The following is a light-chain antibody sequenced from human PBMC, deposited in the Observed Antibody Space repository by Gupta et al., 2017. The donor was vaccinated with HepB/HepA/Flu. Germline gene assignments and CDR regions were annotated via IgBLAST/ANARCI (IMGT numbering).Light chain of an antibody. Sequence: QSALTQPASVSGSPRQAITISCTGTSSDVGGYNYVSWYQQHPDKAPKLMIYDVSSRPSGVSNRFSGSKSGNTASLTISGLQAEDEADYYCSSFSSSSTSHILFGGGTKLTVL. CDR2: DVS. CDR1: SSDVGGYNY. J-gene: IGLJ2*01. V-gene: IGLV2-14*03. CDR3: SSFSSSSTSHIL.